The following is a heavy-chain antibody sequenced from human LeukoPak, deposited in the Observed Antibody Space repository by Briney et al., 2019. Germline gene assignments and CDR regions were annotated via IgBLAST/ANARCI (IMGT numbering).Heavy chain of an antibody. CDR2: INPNSGGT. V-gene: IGHV1-2*02. CDR3: ARRYYDFWSGGGYYYMDV. Sequence: ASVKVSCKASGYTFTGYYMHWVRQAPGQGLEWMGWINPNSGGTNYAQKFQGRVTMTRDTSISTAYMELSRLRSDDTAVYYCARRYYDFWSGGGYYYMDVWGKGTTVTVSS. J-gene: IGHJ6*03. CDR1: GYTFTGYY. D-gene: IGHD3-3*01.